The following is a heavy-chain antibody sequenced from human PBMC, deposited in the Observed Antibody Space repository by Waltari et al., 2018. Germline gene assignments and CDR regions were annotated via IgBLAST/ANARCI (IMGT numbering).Heavy chain of an antibody. V-gene: IGHV4-39*01. CDR3: ARQSYYDESGHD. J-gene: IGHJ4*02. CDR1: GGSIRRSGYY. Sequence: QLELQESGPGLVKPSETLSLTCSVPGGSIRRSGYYWVWIRQHPGKALEWIGSSYYRGTTYSNPTLDSRVNISVDTSNHQFSVKLTSVTAADTAMYFCARQSYYDESGHDWGQGTLVTVSS. D-gene: IGHD3-22*01. CDR2: SYYRGTT.